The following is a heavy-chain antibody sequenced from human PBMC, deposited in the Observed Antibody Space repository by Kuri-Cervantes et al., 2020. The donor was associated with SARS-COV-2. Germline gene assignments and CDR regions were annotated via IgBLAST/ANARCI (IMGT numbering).Heavy chain of an antibody. J-gene: IGHJ5*02. Sequence: SETLSLTCAISGDSVSSKIAAWNWIRQSPSRGLVWLGRTYYRSKWYDDYAVSVKSRISINPDTSKNQFSLHLNSVAPEDTAVYYCARGTNWPPDGWFDPWGQGTLVTVSS. CDR2: TYYRSKWYD. CDR3: ARGTNWPPDGWFDP. V-gene: IGHV6-1*01. CDR1: GDSVSSKIAA. D-gene: IGHD7-27*01.